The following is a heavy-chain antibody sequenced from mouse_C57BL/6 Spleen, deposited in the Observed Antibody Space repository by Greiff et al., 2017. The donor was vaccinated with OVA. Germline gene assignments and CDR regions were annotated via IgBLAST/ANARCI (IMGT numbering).Heavy chain of an antibody. Sequence: VQLKESGPGLVKPSQSLSLTCSVTGYSITSGYYWNWIRQFPGNKLEWMGYISYDGSNNYNPSLKNRISITRDTSKNQFFLKLNSVTTEDTATYYCARVGDGNYWYFDVWGTGTTVTVSS. D-gene: IGHD2-1*01. CDR3: ARVGDGNYWYFDV. V-gene: IGHV3-6*01. CDR2: ISYDGSN. J-gene: IGHJ1*03. CDR1: GYSITSGYY.